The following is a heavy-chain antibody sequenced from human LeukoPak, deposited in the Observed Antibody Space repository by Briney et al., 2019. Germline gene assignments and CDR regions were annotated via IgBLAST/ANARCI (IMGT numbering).Heavy chain of an antibody. Sequence: PSETLSLTCAVSGGSVSSGGYSWSGIRRPPGKGLEWIGYIYHSGSTYYNPSLKSRVTISVDRSKNQFSLKLSSVTAADTAVYYCARGIGYCSGGSCYDAFDIWGQGTMLTVSS. CDR3: ARGIGYCSGGSCYDAFDI. CDR2: IYHSGST. D-gene: IGHD2-15*01. V-gene: IGHV4-30-2*01. J-gene: IGHJ3*02. CDR1: GGSVSSGGYS.